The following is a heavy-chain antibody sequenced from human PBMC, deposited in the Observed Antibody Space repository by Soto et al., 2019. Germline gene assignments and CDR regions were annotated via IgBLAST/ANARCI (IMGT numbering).Heavy chain of an antibody. J-gene: IGHJ6*02. CDR1: GFTFSSYS. CDR2: ISSSSSYI. Sequence: GSLRLSCAASGFTFSSYSMNWVRQAPGKGLEWVSSISSSSSYIYYADSVKGRFTISRDNAKNTLYLQMNSLRAEDTAVYYCAKGIGRLRRPPGGYYGMDVWGQGTTVTVSS. V-gene: IGHV3-21*01. CDR3: AKGIGRLRRPPGGYYGMDV. D-gene: IGHD2-15*01.